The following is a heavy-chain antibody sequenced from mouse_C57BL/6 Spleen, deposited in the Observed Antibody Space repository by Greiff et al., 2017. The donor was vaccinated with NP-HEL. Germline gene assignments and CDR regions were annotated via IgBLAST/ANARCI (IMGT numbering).Heavy chain of an antibody. Sequence: QVQLKQSGAELVKPGASVKLSCKASGYTFTSYWMHWVKQRPGRGLEWIGMIHPNSGSTNYNEKFKSKATLTVDKSSSTAYMQLSSLTSEDSAVYYCARGTGNGWFAYWGQGTLVTVSA. CDR1: GYTFTSYW. J-gene: IGHJ3*01. V-gene: IGHV1-64*01. CDR3: ARGTGNGWFAY. CDR2: IHPNSGST. D-gene: IGHD4-1*01.